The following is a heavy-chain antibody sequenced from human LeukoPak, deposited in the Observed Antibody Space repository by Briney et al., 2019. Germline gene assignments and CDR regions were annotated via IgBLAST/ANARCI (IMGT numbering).Heavy chain of an antibody. J-gene: IGHJ4*02. Sequence: GXXLXXSXAGSGXAFSRYSMNWVRQAXGXXLEWISFISSTSDTIYYADSVKGRFTISRDNSKNTLYLQMNSLRAEDTAVYYCARSRAQIGEQQLVLTAFDYWGQGTLVTVSS. CDR1: GXAFSRYS. V-gene: IGHV3-48*01. CDR2: ISSTSDTI. CDR3: ARSRAQIGEQQLVLTAFDY. D-gene: IGHD6-13*01.